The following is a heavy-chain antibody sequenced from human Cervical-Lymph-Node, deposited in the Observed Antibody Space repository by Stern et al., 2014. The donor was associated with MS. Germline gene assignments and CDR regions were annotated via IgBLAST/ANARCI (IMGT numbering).Heavy chain of an antibody. J-gene: IGHJ6*02. D-gene: IGHD2-2*01. CDR1: GGSISSYY. CDR3: AREVPPLCPGPFCYYTGLDV. V-gene: IGHV4-59*01. Sequence: VQLVQSGPGLVKPSETLSLTCRVSGGSISSYYYNWIRQPPGKGLEWIGYIDHSGSTNYNPSLKRRVTMSLDTSKNQFSLKLSSVTAADTAVYYCAREVPPLCPGPFCYYTGLDVWGQGTTVTVSS. CDR2: IDHSGST.